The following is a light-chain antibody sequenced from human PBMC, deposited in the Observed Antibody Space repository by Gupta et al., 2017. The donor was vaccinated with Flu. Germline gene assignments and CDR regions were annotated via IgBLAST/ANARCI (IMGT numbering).Light chain of an antibody. V-gene: IGKV3-11*01. Sequence: EIVLTQSPATLSLSPGERATLSCRTSQSVSSYLAWYQQKPGQAPRLLIYDASSSATGIPARFSGSGSGTDFTLTISSLEPEDFAVYYCHQCSIGPLTFGQGTKVEIK. CDR3: HQCSIGPLT. J-gene: IGKJ1*01. CDR1: QSVSSY. CDR2: DAS.